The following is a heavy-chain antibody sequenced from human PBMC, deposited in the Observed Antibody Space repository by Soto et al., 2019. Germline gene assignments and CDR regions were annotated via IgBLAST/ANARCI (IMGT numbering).Heavy chain of an antibody. D-gene: IGHD3-22*01. CDR1: GATLNTFINYG. CDR3: ARGAATKIVVVMYDAFEI. J-gene: IGHJ3*02. CDR2: IIPVFGSA. Sequence: QVQLVQSGAEVKKPGSSVKVSCEASGATLNTFINYGITWVRQAPGQGLEWMGGIIPVFGSAHYAQKFQGRDTISADESTRPAYMELSSLRSDDTAVYYCARGAATKIVVVMYDAFEIWGQGTMVTVSS. V-gene: IGHV1-69*12.